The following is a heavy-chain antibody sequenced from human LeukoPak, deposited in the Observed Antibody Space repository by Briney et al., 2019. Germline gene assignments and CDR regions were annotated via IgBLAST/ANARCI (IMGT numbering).Heavy chain of an antibody. J-gene: IGHJ2*01. V-gene: IGHV1-69*05. CDR1: GYRFITFG. CDR3: ARSDSSSSLWYFDL. Sequence: SVKVSCKTSGYRFITFGINWVRQAPGQGLEWMGGIIPIFGTANYAQKFQGRVTITTDESTSTAYMELSSLRSEDTAVYYCARSDSSSSLWYFDLWGRGTLVTVSS. CDR2: IIPIFGTA. D-gene: IGHD6-6*01.